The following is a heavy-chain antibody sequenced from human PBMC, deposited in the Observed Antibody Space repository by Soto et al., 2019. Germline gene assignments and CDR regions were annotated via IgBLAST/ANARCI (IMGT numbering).Heavy chain of an antibody. CDR3: AKGEAYSSGWYAFLVY. CDR1: GFTFSSYA. Sequence: HPGGSLRLSCAASGFTFSSYAMSWVRQAPGKGLEWVSAISGSGGSTYYADSVKGRFTISRDNSKNTLYLQMNSLRAEDTAVYYCAKGEAYSSGWYAFLVYWGQGTLVTVSS. D-gene: IGHD6-19*01. J-gene: IGHJ4*02. CDR2: ISGSGGST. V-gene: IGHV3-23*01.